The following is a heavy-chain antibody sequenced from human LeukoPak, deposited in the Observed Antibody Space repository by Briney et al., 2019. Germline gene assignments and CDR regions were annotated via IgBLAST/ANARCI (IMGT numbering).Heavy chain of an antibody. CDR2: IYYSGST. V-gene: IGHV4-59*08. Sequence: SETLSLTCTVSGDSISRYYWSWIRQPPGKGLEWIGYIYYSGSTNYNPSLKSRVTISVDTSKNQFSLKLSSVTAADTAVYYCARHMGLGYSYGYPYFDYWGQGTLVTVSS. J-gene: IGHJ4*02. CDR1: GDSISRYY. D-gene: IGHD5-18*01. CDR3: ARHMGLGYSYGYPYFDY.